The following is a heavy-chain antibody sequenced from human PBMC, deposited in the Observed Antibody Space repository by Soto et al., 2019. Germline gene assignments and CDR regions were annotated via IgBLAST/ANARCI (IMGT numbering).Heavy chain of an antibody. CDR3: ARGLFAQQWLVGFDT. V-gene: IGHV1-69*01. CDR2: TIPMFATA. D-gene: IGHD6-19*01. Sequence: QVHLVQSGAEVKKPGSSVKVSCKASGGSFSNYIFAWVRQAPGQGLEWMGGTIPMFATAQYAQKLQGRVTITADESTSTVYMDLTSLTSDDTAVYYCARGLFAQQWLVGFDTWGQGTLVTVSS. J-gene: IGHJ4*02. CDR1: GGSFSNYI.